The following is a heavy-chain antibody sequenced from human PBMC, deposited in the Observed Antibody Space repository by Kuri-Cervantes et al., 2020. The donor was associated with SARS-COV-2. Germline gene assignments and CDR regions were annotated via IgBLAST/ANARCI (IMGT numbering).Heavy chain of an antibody. CDR2: ISSSSSYI. CDR1: GFTFSSYA. J-gene: IGHJ5*02. D-gene: IGHD2-2*01. Sequence: GGSLRLSCAASGFTFSSYAMHWVRQAPGKGLEWVSSISSSSSYIYYADSVKGRFTISRDNAKNSLYLQMNSLRAEDTAVYYCARGSCSSTSCYYTNWFDPWGQGTLVTVSS. CDR3: ARGSCSSTSCYYTNWFDP. V-gene: IGHV3-21*01.